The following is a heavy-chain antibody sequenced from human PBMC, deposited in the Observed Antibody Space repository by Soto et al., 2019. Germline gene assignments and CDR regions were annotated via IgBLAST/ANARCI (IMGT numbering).Heavy chain of an antibody. CDR3: AVNPRYSSGWYGASTSYYYGTDV. V-gene: IGHV1-58*01. CDR1: GFTFSYSA. CDR2: SVVTRGNT. Sequence: ASVKVSCKASGFTFSYSAVQWVRQARGQRLEWIGWSVVTRGNTNLAQKCQGRVTITRDKSTNTAYMEMSGLRSEDTPLYYCAVNPRYSSGWYGASTSYYYGTDVWGQGTTVTVSS. D-gene: IGHD6-19*01. J-gene: IGHJ6*02.